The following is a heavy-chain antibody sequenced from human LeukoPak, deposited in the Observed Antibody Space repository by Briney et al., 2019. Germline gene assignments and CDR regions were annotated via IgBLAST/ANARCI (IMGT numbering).Heavy chain of an antibody. CDR1: GFIFSSFS. J-gene: IGHJ4*02. CDR2: ITSSGSDT. D-gene: IGHD3-22*01. V-gene: IGHV3-21*01. CDR3: VRVKSYYDTRSSFQFYYFDY. Sequence: GGSLRLSCAASGFIFSSFSMAWVRQVPGQGLEWVSSITSSGSDTYYADSMEGRFTVSRDRAKNSLYLQMTSLRAEDTAVYYCVRVKSYYDTRSSFQFYYFDYWGQGTLVTVSS.